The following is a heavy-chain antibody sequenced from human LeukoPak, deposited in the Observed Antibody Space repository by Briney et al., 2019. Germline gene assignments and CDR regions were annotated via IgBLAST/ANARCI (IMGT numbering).Heavy chain of an antibody. J-gene: IGHJ6*03. Sequence: PGGSLRLSCAASGFSFSGYGMHWVRQAPGKGLEWVAFIRYDGSNVYYADSVKGRFTISRDKSKNTLSLQMNGLRVEDTAVYYCAKVMPPGRIRFYSYYMDVWGKGTTVTVS. CDR2: IRYDGSNV. CDR1: GFSFSGYG. CDR3: AKVMPPGRIRFYSYYMDV. V-gene: IGHV3-30*02. D-gene: IGHD2-15*01.